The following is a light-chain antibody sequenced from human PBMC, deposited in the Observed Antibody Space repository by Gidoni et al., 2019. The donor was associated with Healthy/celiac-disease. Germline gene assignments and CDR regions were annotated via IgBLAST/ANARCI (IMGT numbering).Light chain of an antibody. V-gene: IGKV3-20*01. CDR2: GAS. CDR3: QQYVSSLGT. Sequence: EIVLTQSPGTLSLSPGERATLSCRASQSVSNFYLAWYQQKPGQAPRLLIYGASSRATGIPDRFSGSGSGTDFTLTISRLEPEDFAVYYCQQYVSSLGTFXQXTKVXIQ. J-gene: IGKJ1*01. CDR1: QSVSNFY.